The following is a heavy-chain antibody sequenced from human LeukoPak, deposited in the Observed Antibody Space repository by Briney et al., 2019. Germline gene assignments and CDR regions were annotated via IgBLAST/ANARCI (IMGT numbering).Heavy chain of an antibody. V-gene: IGHV4-4*07. D-gene: IGHD2-8*01. CDR1: GGSISSYY. J-gene: IGHJ6*03. CDR2: IYTRGST. Sequence: SETLSVTCTVSGGSISSYYWSWIRQPAGKGLEWIGRIYTRGSTNYNPSLKSRVTMSVDTSKNQFSLKLSSVTAADTAVYYCAREDGLGYCTNGVCYGDYYYYMDVWGKGTTVTVSS. CDR3: AREDGLGYCTNGVCYGDYYYYMDV.